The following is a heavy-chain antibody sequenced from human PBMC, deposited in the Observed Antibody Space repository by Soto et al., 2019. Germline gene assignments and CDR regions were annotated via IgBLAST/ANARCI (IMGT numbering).Heavy chain of an antibody. CDR2: IIPIFGTA. Sequence: QVQLVQSGAEVKKPGSSVKVSCKASGGTFSSYAISWVRQAPGQGLEWMGGIIPIFGTANYAQKFQGRVTITADESTSTAYMELSSLRSEDTAVYYCARGFTHESFGPSGSYYGYYYYGMDVWGQGTTVTVSS. D-gene: IGHD3-10*01. CDR3: ARGFTHESFGPSGSYYGYYYYGMDV. CDR1: GGTFSSYA. V-gene: IGHV1-69*01. J-gene: IGHJ6*02.